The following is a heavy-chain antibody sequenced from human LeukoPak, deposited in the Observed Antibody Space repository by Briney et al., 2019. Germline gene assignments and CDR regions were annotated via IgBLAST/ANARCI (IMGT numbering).Heavy chain of an antibody. CDR1: GFIFSNAF. V-gene: IGHV3-15*01. J-gene: IGHJ4*02. Sequence: GGSLRLSCAASGFIFSNAFMKWVRQAPGKGLEWVGRIKSKTEGGTIDYAAPVKGRFTISRDDSKNMVYLQMNSLKTEDTAVYHCTTDAGYSSGWYNYWGQGILVTVSS. D-gene: IGHD6-19*01. CDR2: IKSKTEGGTI. CDR3: TTDAGYSSGWYNY.